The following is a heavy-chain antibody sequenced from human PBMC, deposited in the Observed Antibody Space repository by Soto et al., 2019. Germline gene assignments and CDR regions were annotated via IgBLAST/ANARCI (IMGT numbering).Heavy chain of an antibody. CDR3: ARSDCTSTGCYVVWFDP. CDR1: GFNFSNYG. V-gene: IGHV3-21*01. D-gene: IGHD2-2*01. Sequence: EVQLVESGGGLVKPGGSLRISCTASGFNFSNYGMNWVRQAPGKGLEWVSSISSSSTYISYADSVKGRITISRDNAENSVYLQMNSLRADDTAVYYCARSDCTSTGCYVVWFDPWGQGTLVTVSS. J-gene: IGHJ5*02. CDR2: ISSSSTYI.